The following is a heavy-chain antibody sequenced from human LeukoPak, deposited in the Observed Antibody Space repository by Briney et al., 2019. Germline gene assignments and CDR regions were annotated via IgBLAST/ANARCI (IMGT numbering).Heavy chain of an antibody. CDR3: AREGYYDILTGYYINWFDP. CDR2: IYYSGNT. V-gene: IGHV4-61*08. CDR1: GGSISSGGYS. Sequence: PSETLSLTCAVSGGSISSGGYSWSWIRQPPGKGLEWIGYIYYSGNTNYNPSLKSRVTMSVDTSKNQFSLKLSSVTAADTAVYYCAREGYYDILTGYYINWFDPWGQGTLVTVSS. J-gene: IGHJ5*02. D-gene: IGHD3-9*01.